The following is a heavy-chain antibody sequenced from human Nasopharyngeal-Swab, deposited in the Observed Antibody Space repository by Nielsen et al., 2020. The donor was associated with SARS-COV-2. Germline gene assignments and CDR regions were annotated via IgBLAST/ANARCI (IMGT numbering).Heavy chain of an antibody. J-gene: IGHJ5*02. V-gene: IGHV4-34*01. CDR3: ARGFRTPIVVVVAACCPAHGGHWFDP. CDR2: INHSGST. D-gene: IGHD2-15*01. Sequence: WIRQPPGKGLEWIGGINHSGSTNYNPSLKSRVTISVDTSKNQFSLKLSSVTAADTAVYYCARGFRTPIVVVVAACCPAHGGHWFDPWGQGTLVTVSS.